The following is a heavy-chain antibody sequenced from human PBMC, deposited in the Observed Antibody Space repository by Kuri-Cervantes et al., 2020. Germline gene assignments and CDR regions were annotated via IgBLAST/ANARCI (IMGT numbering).Heavy chain of an antibody. J-gene: IGHJ3*02. V-gene: IGHV3-13*01. Sequence: GGSLRLSCAASGFTFSSYDMHWVRQATGKGLEWVSAIGTAGDTYYPGSVKGRFTISRDNSKNTLYLQMNSLRAEDTAVYYCAMRSGSYWGDAFDIWGQGTMVTVSS. CDR3: AMRSGSYWGDAFDI. D-gene: IGHD1-26*01. CDR2: IGTAGDT. CDR1: GFTFSSYD.